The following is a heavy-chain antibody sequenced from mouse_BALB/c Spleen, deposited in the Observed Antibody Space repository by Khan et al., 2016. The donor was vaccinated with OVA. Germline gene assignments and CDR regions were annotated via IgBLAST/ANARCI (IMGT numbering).Heavy chain of an antibody. CDR3: SGGRAY. Sequence: EVQLQESGPGLVKPSQSLSLTCTVTGYSITSDYAWNWIRQFPGNRLEWMGYITYSGRTSYTPSLKSRISITRDTSKSQFFLQLNSVTVDDTATYYCSGGRAYWGQGTLVTVSA. CDR1: GYSITSDYA. CDR2: ITYSGRT. D-gene: IGHD1-1*02. J-gene: IGHJ3*01. V-gene: IGHV3-2*02.